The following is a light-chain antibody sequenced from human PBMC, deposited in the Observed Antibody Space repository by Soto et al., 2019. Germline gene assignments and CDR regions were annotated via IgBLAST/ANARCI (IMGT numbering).Light chain of an antibody. CDR2: ANN. J-gene: IGLJ2*01. V-gene: IGLV1-40*01. CDR1: SSNVGAGYD. Sequence: QSVLTQPPSVSGAPGQRVTMSCPGSSSNVGAGYDVHWYQHLPGTAPKLLIYANNNRPSGVPDRFSGSKSGTSASLAISGLQAEDEADYYCQSYDSSLNSRVFGGGTKVTVL. CDR3: QSYDSSLNSRV.